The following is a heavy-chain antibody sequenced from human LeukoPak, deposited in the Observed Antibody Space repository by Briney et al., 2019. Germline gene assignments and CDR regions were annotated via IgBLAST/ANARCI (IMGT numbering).Heavy chain of an antibody. J-gene: IGHJ4*02. CDR2: ISKSGTYG. Sequence: NPGGSLRLSCAASGFTFNNYSMNWVRQAPGKGLEWVSSISKSGTYGYYADSVKGRFTISRDNAKNSLYLQMNSLRAEDTAVYYCARRYCSNTNCYAFDDWGQGTLVTVTS. CDR3: ARRYCSNTNCYAFDD. CDR1: GFTFNNYS. D-gene: IGHD2-2*01. V-gene: IGHV3-21*01.